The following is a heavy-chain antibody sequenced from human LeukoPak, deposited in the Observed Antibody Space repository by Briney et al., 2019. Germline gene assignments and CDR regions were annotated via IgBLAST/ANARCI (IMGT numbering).Heavy chain of an antibody. CDR1: GFTFDDYG. J-gene: IGHJ3*02. V-gene: IGHV3-20*04. Sequence: PGGSLRLSCAASGFTFDDYGMSWVRQAPGKGLEWVSGINWNGGSTGYEDSVKGRFTISRDNAKNSLYLQMNSLRAEDTALYYCARVKLSYGSGIGDAFDIWGQGTMVTVSS. CDR3: ARVKLSYGSGIGDAFDI. D-gene: IGHD3-10*01. CDR2: INWNGGST.